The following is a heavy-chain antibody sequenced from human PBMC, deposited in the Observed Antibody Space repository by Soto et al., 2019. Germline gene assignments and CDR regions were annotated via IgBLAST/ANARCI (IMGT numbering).Heavy chain of an antibody. Sequence: AASVKVSCKASGYTFTRNYMYWVRQAPGQGLEWMGMINPGGGSTSYAQKFQGRVTLTRDTSTSTVYMDLSSLTSEDSAIYYCARAQAPYSSSSYFDYWGKGTLVTVSS. CDR2: INPGGGST. CDR1: GYTFTRNY. V-gene: IGHV1-46*01. CDR3: ARAQAPYSSSSYFDY. J-gene: IGHJ4*02. D-gene: IGHD6-6*01.